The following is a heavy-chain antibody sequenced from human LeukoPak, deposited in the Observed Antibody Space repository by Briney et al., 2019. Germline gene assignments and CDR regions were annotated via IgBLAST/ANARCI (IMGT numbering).Heavy chain of an antibody. CDR1: GFTFSDYY. J-gene: IGHJ4*02. CDR2: ISGSGGST. V-gene: IGHV3-23*01. CDR3: AKRGDGYYQVDY. Sequence: HPGGSLRLSCAASGFTFSDYYMSWVRQAPGKGLEWVSAISGSGGSTYYADSVKGRFTISRDNSKNTLYLQMNSLRAEDTAVYYCAKRGDGYYQVDYWGQGTLVTVSS. D-gene: IGHD3-22*01.